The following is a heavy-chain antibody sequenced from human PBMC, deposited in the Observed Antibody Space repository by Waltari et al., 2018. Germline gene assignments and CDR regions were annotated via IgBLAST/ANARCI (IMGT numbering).Heavy chain of an antibody. J-gene: IGHJ5*02. V-gene: IGHV3-30*18. CDR3: AKVFLEWQTDNWIDT. CDR2: ISYDGYDK. D-gene: IGHD3-3*01. CDR1: GFIFSSYG. Sequence: QVQLAESGGGVVQPGRSLRLSCEASGFIFSSYGMHWVRQAPGKGLEWVAGISYDGYDKNYADSLQGRVTISRDNSQNTLYLQLNSLRPDDTAVYYCAKVFLEWQTDNWIDTWGQGTLVTVSS.